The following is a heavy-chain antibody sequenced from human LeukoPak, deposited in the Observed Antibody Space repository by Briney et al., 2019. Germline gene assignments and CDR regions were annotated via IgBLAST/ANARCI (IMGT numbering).Heavy chain of an antibody. CDR1: GGSISSYY. V-gene: IGHV4-59*08. CDR2: IYYSGST. Sequence: SETLSLTCTVSGGSISSYYWSRIRRPPGKGLEWIGYIYYSGSTNYNPSLKSRVTISVDTSKNQFSLKLSSVTAADTAVYYCARSIPGSYYNRGMDVWGQGTTVTVSS. D-gene: IGHD3-10*01. CDR3: ARSIPGSYYNRGMDV. J-gene: IGHJ6*02.